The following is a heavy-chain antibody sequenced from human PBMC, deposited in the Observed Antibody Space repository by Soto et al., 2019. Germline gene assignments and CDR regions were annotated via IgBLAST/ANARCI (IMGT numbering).Heavy chain of an antibody. J-gene: IGHJ6*02. V-gene: IGHV3-74*01. CDR2: INNDGSST. CDR3: ARDPLIGNTDYGLDV. Sequence: EVQLVESGGGLVQPGGSLRLSCAASGFTFSSFWMHWVRQAPGKGLVWVSRINNDGSSTAYADSVKGRFTISRDNAKSTLYLQVTSLRAEDTAVYYCARDPLIGNTDYGLDVWGQVTTVTVSS. CDR1: GFTFSSFW. D-gene: IGHD2-21*01.